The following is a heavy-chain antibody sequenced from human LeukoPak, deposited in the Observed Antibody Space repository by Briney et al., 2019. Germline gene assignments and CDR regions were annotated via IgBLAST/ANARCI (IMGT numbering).Heavy chain of an antibody. CDR1: GFTFSSYE. J-gene: IGHJ6*03. CDR2: ISSSGSTI. CDR3: ASWGECSGGSCYANYYYYYMDV. D-gene: IGHD2-15*01. Sequence: GGSLRLSCAASGFTFSSYEMNWVRQAPGKGLEWVSYISSSGSTIYYADSVKGRFTISRDNAKYSLYLQMNSLRAEDTAVYYCASWGECSGGSCYANYYYYYMDVWGKGTTVTVSS. V-gene: IGHV3-48*03.